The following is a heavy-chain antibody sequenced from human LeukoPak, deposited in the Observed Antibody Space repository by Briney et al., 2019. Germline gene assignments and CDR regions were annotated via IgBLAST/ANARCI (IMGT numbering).Heavy chain of an antibody. CDR1: GGSISSTNW. CDR2: IHHSGST. CDR3: ARDGGYYYGSGSYYNWFDL. D-gene: IGHD3-10*01. Sequence: PSETLSLTCAVSGGSISSTNWWNWVRQPPGRGLEWIGEIHHSGSTNYHPSLKSRVTISVDKSKNQFSLKLTSVTAADTAVYYCARDGGYYYGSGSYYNWFDLWGQGTLVTVSS. V-gene: IGHV4-4*02. J-gene: IGHJ5*02.